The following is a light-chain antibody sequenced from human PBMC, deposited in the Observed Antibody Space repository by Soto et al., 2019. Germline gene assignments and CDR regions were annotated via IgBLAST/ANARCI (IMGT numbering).Light chain of an antibody. CDR2: TNN. J-gene: IGLJ2*01. Sequence: QSVLTQPPSVSGAPGQRVTISCTGSGSNIGAGYDVHWYQQLPGTAPKLLMYTNNQRPSGVPDRFSGSKSGTSAPLAISGLQSEDEADYYCAAWDDSLNGVVFGGGTKLTVL. CDR3: AAWDDSLNGVV. CDR1: GSNIGAGYD. V-gene: IGLV1-44*01.